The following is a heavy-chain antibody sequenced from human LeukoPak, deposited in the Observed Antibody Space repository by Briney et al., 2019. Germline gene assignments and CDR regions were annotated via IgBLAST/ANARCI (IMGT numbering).Heavy chain of an antibody. CDR3: AKFALRYCSGGSCHPFDY. Sequence: GGSLRLSCAASGFTFSSYGMSWVRQAPGKGLEWVSAISGSGGSTYYADSVKGRFIISRDNSKNTLYLQMNSLRAEDTAVYYCAKFALRYCSGGSCHPFDYWGQGTLVTVSS. CDR2: ISGSGGST. CDR1: GFTFSSYG. D-gene: IGHD2-15*01. V-gene: IGHV3-23*01. J-gene: IGHJ4*02.